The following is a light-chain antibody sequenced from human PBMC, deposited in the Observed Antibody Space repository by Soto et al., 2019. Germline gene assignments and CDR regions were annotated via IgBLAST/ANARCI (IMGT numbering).Light chain of an antibody. Sequence: DIRMTQSPSSLSASLGDRVAITCRASHSISTFLNWYQQKPGKAPKLLISTASTLQSGVPSRFSGSGSGTDFTLTITSLQPEDFATYYCQQSYSAPPFTFGGGTKVDI. V-gene: IGKV1-39*01. CDR2: TAS. J-gene: IGKJ4*01. CDR3: QQSYSAPPFT. CDR1: HSISTF.